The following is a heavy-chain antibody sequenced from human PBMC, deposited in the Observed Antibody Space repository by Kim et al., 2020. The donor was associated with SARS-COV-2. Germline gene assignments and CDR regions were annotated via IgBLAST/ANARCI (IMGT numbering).Heavy chain of an antibody. V-gene: IGHV3-48*02. J-gene: IGHJ6*02. Sequence: VKDRFTISRDNAKNSLYLKMNSLGDEGTAVYYCARVAYSSGWYVWDYGMDVWGQGTTVTVSS. CDR3: ARVAYSSGWYVWDYGMDV. D-gene: IGHD6-19*01.